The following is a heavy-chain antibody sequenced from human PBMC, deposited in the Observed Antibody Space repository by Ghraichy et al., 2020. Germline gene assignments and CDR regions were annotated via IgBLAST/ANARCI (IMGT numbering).Heavy chain of an antibody. Sequence: GGSLRLSCAASGFTFSSYAMHWVRQAPGKGLEWVAVDGNNKYYADSVKGRFTVSRDNSTNTLYLQMNSLRAEDTAVYYCARERREATIMLGDYWGRGTLVTVSS. CDR1: GFTFSSYA. J-gene: IGHJ4*02. CDR3: ARERREATIMLGDY. CDR2: DGNNK. D-gene: IGHD1-26*01. V-gene: IGHV3-30-3*01.